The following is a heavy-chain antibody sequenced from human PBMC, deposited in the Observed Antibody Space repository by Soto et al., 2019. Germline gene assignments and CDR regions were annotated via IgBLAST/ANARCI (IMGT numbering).Heavy chain of an antibody. J-gene: IGHJ3*02. V-gene: IGHV3-74*01. CDR3: ALGRSIAVAGYDAFDI. CDR1: GFTFSSYW. CDR2: INSDGSST. D-gene: IGHD6-19*01. Sequence: GGSLRLSCAASGFTFSSYWMHWVRQAPGKGLVWVSRINSDGSSTSYADSVKGRFTISRDNAKNSLYLQMNSLRAEDTAVYYCALGRSIAVAGYDAFDIWGQGTMVTVSS.